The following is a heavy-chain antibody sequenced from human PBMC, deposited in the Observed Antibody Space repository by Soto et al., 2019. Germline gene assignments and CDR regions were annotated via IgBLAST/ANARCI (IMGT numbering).Heavy chain of an antibody. Sequence: QVQLVQSGAEVKKPGSSVKVSCKASGGTFSSYAISWVRQAPGQGLEWMGGVIPIFGTANYAQKFQGSVTITADESTSTAYMELSSLRSEDTAVYYCARDVAGEWYYFDYWGQGTLVTVSS. CDR2: VIPIFGTA. D-gene: IGHD2-8*01. CDR1: GGTFSSYA. V-gene: IGHV1-69*12. J-gene: IGHJ4*02. CDR3: ARDVAGEWYYFDY.